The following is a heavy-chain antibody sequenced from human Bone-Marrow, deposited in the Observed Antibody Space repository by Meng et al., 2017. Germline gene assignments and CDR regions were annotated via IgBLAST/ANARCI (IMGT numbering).Heavy chain of an antibody. CDR2: NHSGST. CDR3: ARQRRYCGGDCYPNWFDP. Sequence: NHSGSTNYNPSLKSRVTISVDTSKNQFSLKLSSVTAADTAVYYCARQRRYCGGDCYPNWFDPWGQGTLVTVSS. D-gene: IGHD2-21*02. V-gene: IGHV4-34*01. J-gene: IGHJ5*02.